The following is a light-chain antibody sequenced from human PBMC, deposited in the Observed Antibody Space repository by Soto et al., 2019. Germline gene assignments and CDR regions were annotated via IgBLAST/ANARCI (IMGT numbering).Light chain of an antibody. CDR3: QQYENWSRT. J-gene: IGKJ1*01. V-gene: IGKV3-15*01. Sequence: EIVMTQSPATLSVSPGERATLPCRASQSVSSNLAWYQQKPGQAPRLLIYSATTRALGIPARFSGSGSGTEFTLTISSLQSEDFAVYYCQQYENWSRTFGQGTKVAIK. CDR2: SAT. CDR1: QSVSSN.